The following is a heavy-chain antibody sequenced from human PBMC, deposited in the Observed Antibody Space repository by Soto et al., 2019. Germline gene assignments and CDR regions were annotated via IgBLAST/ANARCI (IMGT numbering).Heavy chain of an antibody. D-gene: IGHD3-3*01. CDR2: INAGNGNT. CDR1: GYTLTNYA. V-gene: IGHV1-3*01. Sequence: QVQLVQSGAEVKKPGASVKVSCKASGYTLTNYAMHWVRQAPGQRLEWMGWINAGNGNTKYSQKFQGRVTITRDTSATTVYMELSSLRSEDTAVYYCARDGGRITIFGVVYYFDHWGQGTLVTVAS. CDR3: ARDGGRITIFGVVYYFDH. J-gene: IGHJ4*02.